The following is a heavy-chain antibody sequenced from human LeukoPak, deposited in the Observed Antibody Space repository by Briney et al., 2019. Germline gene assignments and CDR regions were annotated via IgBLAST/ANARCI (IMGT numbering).Heavy chain of an antibody. D-gene: IGHD3-22*01. CDR2: INHSGST. V-gene: IGHV4-34*01. Sequence: KPSETLSLTCAVYGGSFSGYYWSWIRQPPVKGLEWIGEINHSGSTNYNPSLKSRVTISVDTSKNQFSLKLSSVTAADTAVYYCARTYAYDSFDYWGQGTLVTVSS. CDR1: GGSFSGYY. CDR3: ARTYAYDSFDY. J-gene: IGHJ4*02.